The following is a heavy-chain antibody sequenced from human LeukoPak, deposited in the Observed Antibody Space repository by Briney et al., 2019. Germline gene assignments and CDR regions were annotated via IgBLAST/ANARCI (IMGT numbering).Heavy chain of an antibody. D-gene: IGHD6-13*01. CDR3: ARVGYSSSWGKYFDY. J-gene: IGHJ4*02. CDR1: GFTFSSYG. CDR2: IWYDGSNK. Sequence: GRSLRLSCAASGFTFSSYGMHWVRQAPGKGLEWVAVIWYDGSNKYYADSVKGRFTISRDNAKNSLYLQMNSLRAEDTAVYYCARVGYSSSWGKYFDYWGQGTLVTVSS. V-gene: IGHV3-33*01.